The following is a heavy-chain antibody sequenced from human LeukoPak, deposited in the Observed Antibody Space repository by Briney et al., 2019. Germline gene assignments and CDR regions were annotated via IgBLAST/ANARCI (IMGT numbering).Heavy chain of an antibody. CDR3: ATWTHDAFDI. J-gene: IGHJ3*02. Sequence: ASETLSLTCAVYGGSFSGYYWSWIRQPPGKGLEWIGEINHSGSTNYNPSLKSRVTISVDTSKNQFSLKLSSVTAADTAVYYCATWTHDAFDIWGQGTMVTVSS. V-gene: IGHV4-34*01. CDR2: INHSGST. CDR1: GGSFSGYY. D-gene: IGHD5-18*01.